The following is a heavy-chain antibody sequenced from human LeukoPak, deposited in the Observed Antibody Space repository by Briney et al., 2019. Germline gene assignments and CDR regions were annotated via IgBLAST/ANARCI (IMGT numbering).Heavy chain of an antibody. CDR2: IYSGGST. Sequence: GSLRLSCAASGFTVSSNYMSWVRQAPGKGLEWVSVIYSGGSTYYADSVKGRFTISRDNSKNTLYLQMNSLRAEDTAVYYCAKDNRRDIVVVPAAIGYWGQGTLVTVSS. CDR1: GFTVSSNY. V-gene: IGHV3-66*01. J-gene: IGHJ4*02. CDR3: AKDNRRDIVVVPAAIGY. D-gene: IGHD2-2*02.